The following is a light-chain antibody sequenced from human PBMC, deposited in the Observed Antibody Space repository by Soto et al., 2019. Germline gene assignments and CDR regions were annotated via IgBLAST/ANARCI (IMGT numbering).Light chain of an antibody. CDR3: AAWHDSLNGFYV. V-gene: IGLV1-44*01. J-gene: IGLJ1*01. CDR1: SSNIGSNT. CDR2: SNN. Sequence: QSVLTQPPSASGTPGQRVTISCSGSSSNIGSNTVNWYQQLPGTAPKLLIYSNNQRPSGVPDRFSGSKSGTSASLAISGLPPEDEADYYCAAWHDSLNGFYVFGTGTKLTVL.